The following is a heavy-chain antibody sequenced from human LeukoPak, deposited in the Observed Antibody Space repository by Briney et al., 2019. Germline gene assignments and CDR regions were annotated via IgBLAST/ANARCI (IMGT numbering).Heavy chain of an antibody. J-gene: IGHJ4*02. D-gene: IGHD6-19*01. CDR2: IDDDGSAT. V-gene: IGHV3-74*01. CDR3: IRSGGWPGF. Sequence: PGGSLRLSCEASGFIVSSYSMHWVRQAPGKGLVWVSRIDDDGSATAYADSVKGRFIISRDDAKNTVYLQMNSLRAEDTAMYYCIRSGGWPGFWGQGTLVTVSS. CDR1: GFIVSSYS.